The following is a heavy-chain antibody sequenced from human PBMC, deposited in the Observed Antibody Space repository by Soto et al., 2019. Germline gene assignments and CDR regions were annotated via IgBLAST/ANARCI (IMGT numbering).Heavy chain of an antibody. D-gene: IGHD3-10*01. J-gene: IGHJ2*01. CDR1: GYTFTSYG. V-gene: IGHV1-18*01. CDR2: ISAYNGNT. CDR3: ARGRVRGTTQGARWYFDL. Sequence: QVQLVQSGAEVKKPGASVKVSCKASGYTFTSYGISWVRQAPGQGLEWMGWISAYNGNTNYAQKLQGRVTMTTDTATGPAYRGLRSVRYDDTAVYYCARGRVRGTTQGARWYFDLWGRGTLVTVSS.